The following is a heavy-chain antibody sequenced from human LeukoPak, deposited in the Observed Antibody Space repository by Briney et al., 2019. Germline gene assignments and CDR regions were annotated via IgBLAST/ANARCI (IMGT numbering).Heavy chain of an antibody. CDR3: ARGPYSSLVY. CDR2: INHSGST. D-gene: IGHD6-6*01. Sequence: MPSETLSLTCAVYGVSFSGYYWSWIRQPPGKGLEWLGEINHSGSTNYNPSLPSRVTISVPPSNNQFSLKLTSVTAADTAVYYCARGPYSSLVYCGQGTLVTVSS. J-gene: IGHJ4*02. CDR1: GVSFSGYY. V-gene: IGHV4-34*01.